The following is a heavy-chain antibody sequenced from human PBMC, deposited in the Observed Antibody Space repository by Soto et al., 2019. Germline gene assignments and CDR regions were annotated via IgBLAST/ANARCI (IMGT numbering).Heavy chain of an antibody. J-gene: IGHJ4*02. D-gene: IGHD5-12*01. CDR2: IIPIFGTA. CDR3: AREAEYSGYPSPCFDY. V-gene: IGHV1-69*13. Sequence: SVKVSCKASGGTFSSYAISWVRQAPGQGLEWMGGIIPIFGTANYAQKFQGRVTITADESTSTAYMELSSLRSEDTAVYYCAREAEYSGYPSPCFDYWGQGTLVTVSS. CDR1: GGTFSSYA.